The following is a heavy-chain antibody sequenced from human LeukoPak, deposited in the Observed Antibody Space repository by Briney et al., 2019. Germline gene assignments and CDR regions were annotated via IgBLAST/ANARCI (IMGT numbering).Heavy chain of an antibody. Sequence: GESLKISCKGSGYSFSSYWTGWVRQMPGKGLEWMGIIYPGDSDTRYRPSFQGQVTISADKSINIAYLQWSSLKASDTGMYYCARREYSSAWDSLYYFDFWGQGTLVTVSS. D-gene: IGHD6-19*01. CDR1: GYSFSSYW. J-gene: IGHJ4*02. V-gene: IGHV5-51*01. CDR2: IYPGDSDT. CDR3: ARREYSSAWDSLYYFDF.